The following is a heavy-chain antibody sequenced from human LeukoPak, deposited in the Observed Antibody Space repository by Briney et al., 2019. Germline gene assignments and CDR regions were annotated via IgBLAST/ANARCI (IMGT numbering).Heavy chain of an antibody. CDR2: IHNSEST. V-gene: IGHV4-39*01. CDR1: GGSISTSYYY. J-gene: IGHJ4*02. CDR3: ARQVTFGYAYAYYFDY. D-gene: IGHD5-18*01. Sequence: SETLSLTCTVSGGSISTSYYYWGWIRQPPGKGLEWIGNIHNSESTYYNPSLKSRVTVSVDTSKNQFSLKLSSVTAADTAVYYCARQVTFGYAYAYYFDYWGQGSLVTVSS.